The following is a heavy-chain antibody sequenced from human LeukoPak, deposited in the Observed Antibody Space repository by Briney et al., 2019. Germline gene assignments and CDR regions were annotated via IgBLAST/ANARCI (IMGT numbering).Heavy chain of an antibody. CDR3: ARHVANIVVVTAAFDI. CDR2: IYYSGST. J-gene: IGHJ3*02. D-gene: IGHD2-21*02. CDR1: GDSVISYY. Sequence: KPPETLSLTCTVSGDSVISYYWTWIRQPPGKGLEWIGYIYYSGSTNYNPSLKSRVTISVDTSKNQFSLKLSSVTAADTAVYYCARHVANIVVVTAAFDIWGQGTMVTVSS. V-gene: IGHV4-59*08.